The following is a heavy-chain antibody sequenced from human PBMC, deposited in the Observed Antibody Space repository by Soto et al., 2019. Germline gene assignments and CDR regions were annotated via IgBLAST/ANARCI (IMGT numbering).Heavy chain of an antibody. D-gene: IGHD3-3*01. CDR1: GFTFSSYA. Sequence: QVQLVESGGDVVQPGRSLRLSCAVSGFTFSSYAMHWVRQAPGKGLEWVAVISYDGSNKYYADSVKGRFTISRDNSKNTLDLQMNSLRAEDTAVYYCARHKRDLRFLEWSYYFDYWGQGTLVTVSS. CDR2: ISYDGSNK. CDR3: ARHKRDLRFLEWSYYFDY. V-gene: IGHV3-30-3*01. J-gene: IGHJ4*02.